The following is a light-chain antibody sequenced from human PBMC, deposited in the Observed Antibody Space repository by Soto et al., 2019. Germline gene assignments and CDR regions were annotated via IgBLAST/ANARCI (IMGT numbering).Light chain of an antibody. CDR2: WAS. Sequence: DIVMTQYTDSLAVTLGERATINCKSSQSVLHSSNNKNYLAWYQQKPGQPPKLLIYWASTRESGVPDRFSGSGSGTDFTLSISSLQAEDVAVYYCQQYYSPWTFGQGTKVEIK. CDR3: QQYYSPWT. J-gene: IGKJ1*01. CDR1: QSVLHSSNNKNY. V-gene: IGKV4-1*01.